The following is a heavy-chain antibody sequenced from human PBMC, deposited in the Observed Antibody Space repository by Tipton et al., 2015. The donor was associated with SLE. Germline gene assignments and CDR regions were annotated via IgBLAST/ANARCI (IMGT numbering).Heavy chain of an antibody. V-gene: IGHV4-34*01. CDR1: GGSFTSYY. Sequence: TLSLTCAVYGGSFTSYYWSWIRQPPGKGLEWIGEINHGGITNYNSSIKSRVTISVDASKNQFSLKLSSVTAADTAVYYCARGILEWSDYWGQGTLVTVSS. CDR2: INHGGIT. CDR3: ARGILEWSDY. J-gene: IGHJ4*02. D-gene: IGHD3-3*01.